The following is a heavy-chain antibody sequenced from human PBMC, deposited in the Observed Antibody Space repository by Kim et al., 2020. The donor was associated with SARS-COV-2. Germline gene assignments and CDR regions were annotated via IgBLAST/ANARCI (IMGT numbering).Heavy chain of an antibody. J-gene: IGHJ4*02. D-gene: IGHD1-26*01. V-gene: IGHV4-39*07. CDR1: GGSISSSSYY. CDR2: IYYSGST. Sequence: SETLSLTCTVSGGSISSSSYYWGWIRQPPGKGLEWIGSIYYSGSTYYNPSLKSRVTISVDTSKNQFSLKLSSVTAADTAVYYCARGKGSGSYEQWGQGTLVTVSS. CDR3: ARGKGSGSYEQ.